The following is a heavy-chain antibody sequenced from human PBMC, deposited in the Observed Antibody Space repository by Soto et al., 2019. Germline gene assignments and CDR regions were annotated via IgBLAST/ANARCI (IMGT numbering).Heavy chain of an antibody. D-gene: IGHD3-22*01. CDR2: ISGSGGST. CDR1: GFTFSSYA. CDR3: AKNHYYDSSGYYPWEDAFDI. V-gene: IGHV3-23*01. J-gene: IGHJ3*02. Sequence: EVQLLESGGGLVQPGGSLRLSCAASGFTFSSYAMSWVRQAPGKGLEWVSAISGSGGSTYYADSVKGRFTISRDNSKNTLYLQMNSLRAEDTAIYNCAKNHYYDSSGYYPWEDAFDIWGQGTMVTVSS.